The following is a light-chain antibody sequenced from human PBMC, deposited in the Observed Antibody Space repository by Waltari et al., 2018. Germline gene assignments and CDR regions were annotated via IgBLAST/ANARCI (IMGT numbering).Light chain of an antibody. J-gene: IGKJ1*01. CDR2: RVS. Sequence: DVVMTQSPLSLPVTLGQPASISCTSSQSLVHSDGNIYLNWFQQRPGQSPRRLIHRVSNRNAGVPDRVSGSGSGTDFTLKSSRVEAEDVGVYYCMQGTHWPWTFGQGTKVEIK. CDR1: QSLVHSDGNIY. CDR3: MQGTHWPWT. V-gene: IGKV2-30*02.